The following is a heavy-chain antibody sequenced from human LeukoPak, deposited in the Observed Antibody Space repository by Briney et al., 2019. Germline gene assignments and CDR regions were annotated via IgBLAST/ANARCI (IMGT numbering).Heavy chain of an antibody. V-gene: IGHV4-39*07. CDR2: IYYSGST. CDR3: ARGYCSSTSCYRDNAFDI. J-gene: IGHJ3*02. D-gene: IGHD2-2*02. Sequence: PSETLSLTCTVSGGSISSSSYYWGWIRQPPGKGLEWIGSIYYSGSTYYNPSLKSRVTMSVDTSKNQFSLKLSSVTAADTAVYYCARGYCSSTSCYRDNAFDIWGQGTMVTVSS. CDR1: GGSISSSSYY.